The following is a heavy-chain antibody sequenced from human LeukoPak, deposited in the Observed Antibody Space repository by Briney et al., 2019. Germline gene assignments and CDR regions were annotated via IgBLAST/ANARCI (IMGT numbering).Heavy chain of an antibody. Sequence: GGSLRLSCAASGFTFSSYWMSWVRQAPGKGLEWVANIKQDGSEKYYVDSVKGRFTISRDNAKNSLYLQMNSLRAEDTAAYYCAREVVVAATTSYYFDYWGQGTLVTVSS. CDR1: GFTFSSYW. V-gene: IGHV3-7*01. CDR3: AREVVVAATTSYYFDY. D-gene: IGHD2-15*01. J-gene: IGHJ4*02. CDR2: IKQDGSEK.